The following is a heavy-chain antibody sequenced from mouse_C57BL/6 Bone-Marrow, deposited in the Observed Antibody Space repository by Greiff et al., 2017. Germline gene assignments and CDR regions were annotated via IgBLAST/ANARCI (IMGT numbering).Heavy chain of an antibody. J-gene: IGHJ4*01. Sequence: QVHVKQSGAELVRPGTSVKVSCKASGYAFTNYLIEWVKQRPGQGLEWIGVINPGSGGTNYNEKFKGKATLTADKSSSTAYMQLSSLTSEDSAVYCCARERDYYGSRNAMDYWGQGTSVTVSS. CDR1: GYAFTNYL. CDR2: INPGSGGT. CDR3: ARERDYYGSRNAMDY. D-gene: IGHD1-1*01. V-gene: IGHV1-54*01.